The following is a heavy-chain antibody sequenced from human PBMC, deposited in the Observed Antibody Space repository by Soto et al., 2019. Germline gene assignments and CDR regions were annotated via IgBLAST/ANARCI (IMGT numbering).Heavy chain of an antibody. J-gene: IGHJ3*02. CDR2: FDPEDGET. V-gene: IGHV1-24*01. CDR1: GYTLTELS. Sequence: ASVKVSCKVSGYTLTELSMHWVRQAPGKGLEWMGGFDPEDGETIYAQKFQGRVTMTRDTSTSTVYMELSSLTSEDTAVYYCARGYDYVWGSYRSGALDIWGQGTMVTVSS. D-gene: IGHD3-16*02. CDR3: ARGYDYVWGSYRSGALDI.